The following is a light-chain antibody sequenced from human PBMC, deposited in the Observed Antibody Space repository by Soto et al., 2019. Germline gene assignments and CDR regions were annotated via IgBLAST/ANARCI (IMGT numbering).Light chain of an antibody. Sequence: QSVLTQPPSMSAAPGQKVTISCSGTSSKVGNNFVSWYQQVPGAAPKLLIFDNSQRPSGIPDRFFASKSGTSATLAITGPQPGDEAVYYCATWDSKLSAFGFGAGTKLTVL. CDR2: DNS. V-gene: IGLV1-51*01. J-gene: IGLJ2*01. CDR3: ATWDSKLSAFG. CDR1: SSKVGNNF.